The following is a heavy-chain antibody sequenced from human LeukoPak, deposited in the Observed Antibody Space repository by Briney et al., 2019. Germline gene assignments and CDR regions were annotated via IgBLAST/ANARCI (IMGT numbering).Heavy chain of an antibody. CDR3: ATQTSGFDY. Sequence: SETLSLTCTVSGGSISSYYWSWIRQPPGKGLEWIGYIYYGGSTNYNPSLKSRVTISVDTSKNQFSLKLSSVTAADTAVYYCATQTSGFDYWGQGTLVTVSS. J-gene: IGHJ4*02. CDR2: IYYGGST. V-gene: IGHV4-59*01. CDR1: GGSISSYY.